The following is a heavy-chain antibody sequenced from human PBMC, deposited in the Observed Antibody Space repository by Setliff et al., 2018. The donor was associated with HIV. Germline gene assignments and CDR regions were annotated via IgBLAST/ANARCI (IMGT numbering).Heavy chain of an antibody. CDR1: GGSISSGSYY. CDR2: IYSSGST. J-gene: IGHJ4*02. V-gene: IGHV4-61*09. D-gene: IGHD3-9*01. CDR3: ASYDILTGYYGHYFDY. Sequence: KPSETLSLTCTVSGGSISSGSYYWNWIRQPAGKGLEWIGHIYSSGSTNYNPSLKSRVTISVDTSKSQFSLKLSSVTAADTAVYYCASYDILTGYYGHYFDYWGQGTLVTVSS.